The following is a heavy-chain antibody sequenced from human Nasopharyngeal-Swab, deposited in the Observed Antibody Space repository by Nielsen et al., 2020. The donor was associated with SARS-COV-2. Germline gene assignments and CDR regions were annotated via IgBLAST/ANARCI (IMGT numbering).Heavy chain of an antibody. D-gene: IGHD3-22*01. V-gene: IGHV3-23*01. CDR2: ISGSGGST. J-gene: IGHJ3*02. Sequence: GGSLRLSCAASGFTFSSYAMSWVRQAPGKGLEWVSAISGSGGSTYYADSVKGRFTISRDNSKNTLYLQMNSLRAEDTAVYYCAKDYYGSSGYHPDAFDIWGQGTMVTVSS. CDR1: GFTFSSYA. CDR3: AKDYYGSSGYHPDAFDI.